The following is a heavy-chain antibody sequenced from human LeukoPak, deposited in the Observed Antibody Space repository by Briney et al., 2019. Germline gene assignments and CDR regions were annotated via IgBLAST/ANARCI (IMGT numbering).Heavy chain of an antibody. V-gene: IGHV4-59*01. CDR3: ARAEAGIAAAGFDY. Sequence: SETLSLTCTVSGGSISSYYWSWIRQPPGKGLEWIGYIYYSGSTNYNPSLKSRVTISVDTSKNQFSLKLSSVTAADTAVYYCARAEAGIAAAGFDYWGQGTLVTVSS. J-gene: IGHJ4*02. D-gene: IGHD6-13*01. CDR1: GGSISSYY. CDR2: IYYSGST.